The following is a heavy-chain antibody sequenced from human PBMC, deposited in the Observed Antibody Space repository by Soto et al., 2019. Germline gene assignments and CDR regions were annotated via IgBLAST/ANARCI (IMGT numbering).Heavy chain of an antibody. V-gene: IGHV3-33*01. CDR2: IWYDGSNK. CDR1: GFIFNEYG. Sequence: QVQLVESGGGVVQPGRSLRLSCAASGFIFNEYGMYWVRQAPGKGLEWVAVIWYDGSNKYYADSVRGRFTFSRDNSRNTMSLQMNSLRVEDTAMYYCARWGCSGSNCNLNQRSFDLWGQGTLVTVSS. D-gene: IGHD2-15*01. J-gene: IGHJ4*02. CDR3: ARWGCSGSNCNLNQRSFDL.